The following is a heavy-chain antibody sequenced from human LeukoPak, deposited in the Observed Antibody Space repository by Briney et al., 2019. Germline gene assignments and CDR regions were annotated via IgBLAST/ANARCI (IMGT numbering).Heavy chain of an antibody. CDR3: ARGFVYYDSSGYYSERKYYFDY. Sequence: SETLSLTCTVSGGSISSYYWSWIRQPAGKGLEWIGRIYTSGSTNYDPSLKSRVTMSVDASKNQFSLKLSSVTAADTAVYYCARGFVYYDSSGYYSERKYYFDYWGQGTLVTVSS. J-gene: IGHJ4*02. V-gene: IGHV4-4*07. CDR1: GGSISSYY. CDR2: IYTSGST. D-gene: IGHD3-22*01.